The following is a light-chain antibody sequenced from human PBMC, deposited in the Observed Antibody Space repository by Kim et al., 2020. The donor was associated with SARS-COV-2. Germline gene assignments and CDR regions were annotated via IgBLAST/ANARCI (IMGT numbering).Light chain of an antibody. CDR3: QQYGTSPST. V-gene: IGKV3-20*01. Sequence: EIVLTQSPGTLSLAPGERATLSCRASQTFRNDYLAWYQQRPGQAPRLLIYDASTRATGFPDRFSGSGSGTDFSLTISRLEPEDFAVYYCQQYGTSPSTFGQGTKVDIK. CDR1: QTFRNDY. CDR2: DAS. J-gene: IGKJ1*01.